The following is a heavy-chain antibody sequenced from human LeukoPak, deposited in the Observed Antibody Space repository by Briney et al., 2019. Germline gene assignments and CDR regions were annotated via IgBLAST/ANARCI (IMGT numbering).Heavy chain of an antibody. CDR1: GFTFSTYS. CDR3: AKQLGYCSDGSCYFPY. CDR2: ISNNGGYT. J-gene: IGHJ4*02. Sequence: GGSLRLSCSASGFTFSTYSMHWVRQAPGKGLEWVSAISNNGGYTYYADSVQGRFTISRDNSKSSLCLQMNSLRAEDTAVYYCAKQLGYCSDGSCYFPYWGQGTLVTVSS. V-gene: IGHV3-23*01. D-gene: IGHD2-15*01.